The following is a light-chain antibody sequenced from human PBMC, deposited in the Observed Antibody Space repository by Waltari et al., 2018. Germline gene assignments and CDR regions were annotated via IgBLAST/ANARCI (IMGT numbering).Light chain of an antibody. J-gene: IGLJ3*02. CDR3: GTWDTSLSAWV. V-gene: IGLV1-51*01. Sequence: QSVLTQAPSVSAAPVPKVTIPCAGSSPNIGNTYVSWYQQFPGTAPKLLIYDNDKRPSGIPDRFSASKSGTSATLGITGLQTGDEANYYCGTWDTSLSAWVFGGGTKLTVL. CDR2: DND. CDR1: SPNIGNTY.